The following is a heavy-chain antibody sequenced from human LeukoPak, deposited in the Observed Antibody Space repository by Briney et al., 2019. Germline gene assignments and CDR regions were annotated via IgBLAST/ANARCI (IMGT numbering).Heavy chain of an antibody. CDR2: IIPTFGTA. J-gene: IGHJ4*02. Sequence: SVKVSCKASGGTFSSYAISWVRQAPGQGLEWMGGIIPTFGTANYAQKFQGRVTITADESTSTAYMELSSLRSEDTAVYYCARDGEEMGSYFDYWGQGTLVTVSS. CDR3: ARDGEEMGSYFDY. V-gene: IGHV1-69*01. CDR1: GGTFSSYA. D-gene: IGHD5-24*01.